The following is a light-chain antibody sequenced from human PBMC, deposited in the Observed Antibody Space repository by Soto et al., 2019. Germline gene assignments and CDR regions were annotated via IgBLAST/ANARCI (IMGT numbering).Light chain of an antibody. V-gene: IGKV3-15*01. CDR2: GAS. CDR3: QQYDDWPWT. CDR1: QAVASRD. Sequence: EIVLTQSPGTLSLSPGERATLSCRASQAVASRDLAWYHLKPGQAPRLLIYGASIRAAGIPARFTGSESGTEFTLSISSLQSEDFAVYYCQQYDDWPWTFGHGTKVDIK. J-gene: IGKJ1*01.